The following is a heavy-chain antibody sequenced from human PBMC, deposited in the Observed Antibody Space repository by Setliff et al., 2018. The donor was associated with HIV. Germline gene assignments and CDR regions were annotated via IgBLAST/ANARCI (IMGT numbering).Heavy chain of an antibody. CDR1: GGSISSSSYY. CDR3: ARHSDSSSWPPGGYYHYMDV. J-gene: IGHJ6*03. CDR2: IYYTGTT. D-gene: IGHD6-13*01. Sequence: SETPSLTCTVSGGSISSSSYYWGWIRQPPGKGLELIGSIYYTGTTYYHPSLESRVTLSVDMSRNQFSLRLTSVTAADTGVYYCARHSDSSSWPPGGYYHYMDVWG. V-gene: IGHV4-39*01.